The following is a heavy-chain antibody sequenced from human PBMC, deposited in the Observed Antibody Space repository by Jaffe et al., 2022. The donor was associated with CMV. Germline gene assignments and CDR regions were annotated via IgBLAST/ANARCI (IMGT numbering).Heavy chain of an antibody. CDR1: GFTFDDYA. D-gene: IGHD3-10*01. Sequence: EVQLVESGGGLVQPGRSLRLSCAASGFTFDDYAMHWVRQAPGKGLEWVSGISWNSGSIGYADSVKGRFTISRDNAKNSLYLQMNSLRAEDTALYYCAKDIEEGGSGSFIDYWGQGTLVTVSS. J-gene: IGHJ4*02. V-gene: IGHV3-9*01. CDR3: AKDIEEGGSGSFIDY. CDR2: ISWNSGSI.